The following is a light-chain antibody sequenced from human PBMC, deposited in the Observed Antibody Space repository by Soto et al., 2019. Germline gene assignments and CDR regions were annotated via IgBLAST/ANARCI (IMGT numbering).Light chain of an antibody. CDR1: SSDVGGYNY. CDR3: SSYTSSSTNYVV. Sequence: QSALTQPASVSGSPGQSITISCTGTSSDVGGYNYASWYQQHPGKAPKLMIYDVSNRPSGVSNRFSGSKSGNTASLTISGLQAEAEADYACSSYTSSSTNYVVFGGGTKLTVL. J-gene: IGLJ2*01. CDR2: DVS. V-gene: IGLV2-14*01.